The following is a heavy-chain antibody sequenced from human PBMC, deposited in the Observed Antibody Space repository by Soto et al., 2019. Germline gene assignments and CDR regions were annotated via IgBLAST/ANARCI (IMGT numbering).Heavy chain of an antibody. D-gene: IGHD3-16*01. CDR2: ITPVLDMA. J-gene: IGHJ6*02. V-gene: IGHV1-69*02. CDR1: GGTFSSNT. CDR3: ARAISSGGRFSGMDV. Sequence: SVKVSCKASGGTFSSNTLSWVRQAPGQGLEWMGRITPVLDMADYEQKFQDRLTITADKSTTTVYMELGSLRSEDTAIYYCARAISSGGRFSGMDVWGQGTTVTV.